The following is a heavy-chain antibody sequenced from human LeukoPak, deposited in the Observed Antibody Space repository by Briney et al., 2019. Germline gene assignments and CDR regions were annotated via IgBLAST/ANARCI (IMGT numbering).Heavy chain of an antibody. CDR1: GGSISSYY. J-gene: IGHJ4*02. CDR3: ARERYYDSSGYFYY. Sequence: SETLSLNCTVSGGSISSYYWRWIRQPPGKGLEWIGYIYYSGSTNYNPSLKSLVTISVDTSKNQFSLKLSSVTAADTAVYYCARERYYDSSGYFYYWGQGTLVTVSS. D-gene: IGHD3-22*01. CDR2: IYYSGST. V-gene: IGHV4-59*01.